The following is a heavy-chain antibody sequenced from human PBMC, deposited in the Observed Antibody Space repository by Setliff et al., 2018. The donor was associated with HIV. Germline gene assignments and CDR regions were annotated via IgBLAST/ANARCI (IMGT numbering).Heavy chain of an antibody. D-gene: IGHD2-2*01. V-gene: IGHV4-59*11. J-gene: IGHJ6*03. CDR2: IFYTGST. CDR1: GGSISGHY. Sequence: KASETLSLTCTVSGGSISGHYWSWIRQPPGKGLEWIAYIFYTGSTNYNPSLKSRVTISVDTSKNQFLLKLSSVTAADTAVYYCVRGYCSSTTCYDDYYYMDVWGKGSTVTVSS. CDR3: VRGYCSSTTCYDDYYYMDV.